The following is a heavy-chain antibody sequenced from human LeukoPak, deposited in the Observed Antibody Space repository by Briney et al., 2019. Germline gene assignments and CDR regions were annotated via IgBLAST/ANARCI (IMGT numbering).Heavy chain of an antibody. J-gene: IGHJ4*02. D-gene: IGHD1-26*01. V-gene: IGHV3-30-3*01. Sequence: GGSLRLSCAASGFTFSSYAMHWVRQAPGKGLEWVAVISYDGGNKYYADSVKGRFTISRDNSKNTLYLQMNSLRAEDTAVYYCARDRVGATDYFDYWGQGTVVTVSS. CDR3: ARDRVGATDYFDY. CDR1: GFTFSSYA. CDR2: ISYDGGNK.